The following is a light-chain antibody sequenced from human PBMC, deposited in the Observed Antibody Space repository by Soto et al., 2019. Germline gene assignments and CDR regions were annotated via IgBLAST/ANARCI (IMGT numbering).Light chain of an antibody. J-gene: IGKJ1*01. CDR2: DAS. Sequence: DFQMTPSPSTLSAAVGDRVTITCRASQNIRSRLAWFQQKPGKAPKLLIYDASSLESGVPQRFSGSGSGTEFTLYISSMQTDDFSTYYCQQYHSYWTFGQGTKVE. CDR3: QQYHSYWT. CDR1: QNIRSR. V-gene: IGKV1-5*01.